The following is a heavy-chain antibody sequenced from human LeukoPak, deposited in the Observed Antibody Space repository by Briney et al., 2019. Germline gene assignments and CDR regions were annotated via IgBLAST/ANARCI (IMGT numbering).Heavy chain of an antibody. J-gene: IGHJ6*02. V-gene: IGHV3-13*04. Sequence: GGSLRLSCAASGFTFSSYDMHWVRQATGKGLEWVSAIGTAGDTYYPGSVKGRFTISRENAKNSLYLQMNSLRAGDTAVYYCARERHCSSTKCYAGSVYGMDVWGQGTTVTVSS. D-gene: IGHD2-2*01. CDR3: ARERHCSSTKCYAGSVYGMDV. CDR1: GFTFSSYD. CDR2: IGTAGDT.